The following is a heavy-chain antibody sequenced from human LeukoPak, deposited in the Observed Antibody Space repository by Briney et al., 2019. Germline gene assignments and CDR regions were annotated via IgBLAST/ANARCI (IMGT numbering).Heavy chain of an antibody. Sequence: PGGSLRLSCAASGFTFTTSSMSWVRRAPGRGLEWVSAISGSGDNTYYTDSVRGRFTISRDNSKNTLYLQMNSLRDEDTAVYYCAKGSTAWETEYFPLWGQGTVVSVSS. J-gene: IGHJ1*01. V-gene: IGHV3-23*01. CDR3: AKGSTAWETEYFPL. D-gene: IGHD1-26*01. CDR1: GFTFTTSS. CDR2: ISGSGDNT.